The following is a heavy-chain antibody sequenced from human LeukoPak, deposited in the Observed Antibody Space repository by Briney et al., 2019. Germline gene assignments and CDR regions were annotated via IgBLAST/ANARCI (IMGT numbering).Heavy chain of an antibody. CDR2: SYPGDSDT. J-gene: IGHJ4*02. CDR3: VRRGDSRSWIPIDS. D-gene: IGHD6-13*01. Sequence: GESMKISCKGSGSRATSYWIGWMRQMPANGLEWMGSSYPGDSDTRYSPSFQGQVAISADKSITTAYLHWSSLKASDTAIYFCVRRGDSRSWIPIDSWGQGTLVTVSS. V-gene: IGHV5-51*01. CDR1: GSRATSYW.